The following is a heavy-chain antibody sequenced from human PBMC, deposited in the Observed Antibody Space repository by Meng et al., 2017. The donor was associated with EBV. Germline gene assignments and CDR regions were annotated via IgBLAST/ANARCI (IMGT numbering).Heavy chain of an antibody. D-gene: IGHD2/OR15-2a*01. CDR1: GVRVTSCAYP. V-gene: IGHV4-61*08. CDR2: IYDTGIT. J-gene: IGHJ4*02. Sequence: QDVAPGLCRPSVSLSLSRIVSGVRVTSCAYPWSLIRQSPGKGLEWIGYIYDTGITIYNPSLKSRVTIALEASKNQFSLKVISVTTADTAVYYCAKSRSSTPGIVDDWGQGTLVTVSS. CDR3: AKSRSSTPGIVDD.